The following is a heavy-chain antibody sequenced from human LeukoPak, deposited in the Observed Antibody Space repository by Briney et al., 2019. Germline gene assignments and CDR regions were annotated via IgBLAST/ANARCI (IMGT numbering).Heavy chain of an antibody. Sequence: GASVKVSCKASGYTFTSYYMHWVRQAPGQGLEWMGGIIPIFGTANYAQKFQGRVTITADESTSTAYMELSSLRSEDTAVYYCARGGVYSGSPYYFDYWGQGTLVTVSS. CDR2: IIPIFGTA. D-gene: IGHD5-12*01. J-gene: IGHJ4*02. CDR3: ARGGVYSGSPYYFDY. V-gene: IGHV1-69*13. CDR1: GYTFTSYY.